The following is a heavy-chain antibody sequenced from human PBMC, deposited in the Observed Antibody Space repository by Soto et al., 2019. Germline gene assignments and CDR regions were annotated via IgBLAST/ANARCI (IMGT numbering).Heavy chain of an antibody. CDR1: GYTFTSYA. Sequence: QVQLVQSGAEVKKPGASVKVSCKASGYTFTSYAMHWVRQAPGQRLEWMGWINAGNGNTKYSQKFHVRVTITRDTSASTAYMELSSLRSEDTAVYYCARGLGCSGGRCYPPNYWGQGTLVTVSS. V-gene: IGHV1-3*01. CDR3: ARGLGCSGGRCYPPNY. CDR2: INAGNGNT. J-gene: IGHJ4*02. D-gene: IGHD2-15*01.